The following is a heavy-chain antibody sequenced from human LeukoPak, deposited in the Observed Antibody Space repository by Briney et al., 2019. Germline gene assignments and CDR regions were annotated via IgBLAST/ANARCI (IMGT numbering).Heavy chain of an antibody. CDR2: IYPSGRI. Sequence: PSETLCLTCAISSGSLTDSCWSWVRQAPGKGFEWLGFIYPSGRIEVCAALTRRVSFSVATPWREATVRLRSVTASDTAVYYCTSEGYDRSGYFLDFWGQGILVTVST. CDR3: TSEGYDRSGYFLDF. D-gene: IGHD3-22*01. CDR1: SGSLTDSC. V-gene: IGHV4-59*12. J-gene: IGHJ4*02.